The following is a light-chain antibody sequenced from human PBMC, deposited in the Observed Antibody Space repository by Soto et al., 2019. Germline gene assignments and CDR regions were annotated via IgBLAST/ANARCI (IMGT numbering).Light chain of an antibody. V-gene: IGKV3-20*01. CDR3: QHYEA. CDR1: QSVASSY. J-gene: IGKJ2*01. CDR2: GAS. Sequence: EIVLTQSPGTLSLSPGESATLSCRASQSVASSYFAWYQQKPGQAPRLLIYGASSRATGIPDRFSGRGSGTDFTITISRLEPEDFVVYYCQHYEAFGQGTKVEIK.